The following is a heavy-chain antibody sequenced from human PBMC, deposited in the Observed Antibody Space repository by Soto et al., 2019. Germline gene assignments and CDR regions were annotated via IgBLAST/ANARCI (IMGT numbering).Heavy chain of an antibody. CDR1: GFTFGNFA. CDR3: ARDLKLSDHHYYYGIDM. V-gene: IGHV3-30-3*01. Sequence: GGSLRLSCAASGFTFGNFAMHWVRQAPGKRLDWVAVMSLDGSNQYYADSVKGRFTISRDNSKNTLYLQMDSLTADDTAVYFCARDLKLSDHHYYYGIDMWGQGTPVTVSS. CDR2: MSLDGSNQ. J-gene: IGHJ6*02.